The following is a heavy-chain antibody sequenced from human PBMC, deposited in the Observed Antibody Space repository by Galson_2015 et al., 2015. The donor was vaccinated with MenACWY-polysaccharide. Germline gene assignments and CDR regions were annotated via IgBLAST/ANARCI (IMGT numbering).Heavy chain of an antibody. D-gene: IGHD3-10*01. Sequence: SLRLSCAASGFTFSSYAMHWVRQAPGKGLEWVAVISYDGSNEYYADSVKGRFTISRDNSKNTLYLQMNSLRAEDTAVYYCAREVDYRSAFDYWGQGTLVTVSS. CDR2: ISYDGSNE. CDR1: GFTFSSYA. CDR3: AREVDYRSAFDY. V-gene: IGHV3-30-3*01. J-gene: IGHJ4*02.